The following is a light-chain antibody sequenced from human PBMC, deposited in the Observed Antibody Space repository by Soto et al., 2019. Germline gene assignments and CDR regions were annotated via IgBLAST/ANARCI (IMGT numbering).Light chain of an antibody. Sequence: DIQMTQSPSTLSASVGDRVTITCRASQSISSWLAWYLQKPGKAPKLLIYKTSTLESGVPSRFSGSGSGTEFTLTISSLQPDDFATYYCQQYHNYWTFGQGTKVEIK. CDR1: QSISSW. V-gene: IGKV1-5*03. J-gene: IGKJ1*01. CDR3: QQYHNYWT. CDR2: KTS.